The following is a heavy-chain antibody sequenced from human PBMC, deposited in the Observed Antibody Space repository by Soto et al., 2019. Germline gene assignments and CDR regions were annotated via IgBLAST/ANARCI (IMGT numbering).Heavy chain of an antibody. J-gene: IGHJ6*02. V-gene: IGHV1-46*01. CDR2: INPSGGST. CDR1: GYTFTSYY. CDR3: ARGSTVRLGGRSDEYYYYYYGTDV. D-gene: IGHD2-2*01. Sequence: ASVKVSCKASGYTFTSYYMHWVRQAPGQGLEWMGIINPSGGSTSYAQKFQGRVTMTRDTSTSTVYMELSSLRSEDTAVYYCARGSTVRLGGRSDEYYYYYYGTDVWGQGTTVTVSS.